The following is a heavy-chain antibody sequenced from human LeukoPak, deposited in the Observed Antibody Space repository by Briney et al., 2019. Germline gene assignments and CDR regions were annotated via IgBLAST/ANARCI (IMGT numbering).Heavy chain of an antibody. CDR2: ISYDGSHK. CDR1: GFTFSSYA. V-gene: IGHV3-30-3*01. Sequence: GGSLRLSCAASGFTFSSYAMHWVRQAPGKGLEWVAVISYDGSHKYCADSVKGRFTISRDNSKNTLYLQMNSLRAEDTAVYYCAKDGVGGVTAIGGYFDYWGQGTLVTVSS. CDR3: AKDGVGGVTAIGGYFDY. D-gene: IGHD2-21*02. J-gene: IGHJ4*02.